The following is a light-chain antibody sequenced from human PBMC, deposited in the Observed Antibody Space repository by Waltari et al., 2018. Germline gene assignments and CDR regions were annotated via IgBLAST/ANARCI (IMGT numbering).Light chain of an antibody. V-gene: IGKV2-30*01. Sequence: DVVLTQSPLSLPVTLGQPASISCSSSQSLRDSDGNTYLNWFHQRPGQSPRRLIYEVSKRDSGVSDRFSGSGSGANFTLRISRVEAEDVGVYYCMQSTHWPPLTFGGGTKVEIK. CDR3: MQSTHWPPLT. J-gene: IGKJ4*01. CDR2: EVS. CDR1: QSLRDSDGNTY.